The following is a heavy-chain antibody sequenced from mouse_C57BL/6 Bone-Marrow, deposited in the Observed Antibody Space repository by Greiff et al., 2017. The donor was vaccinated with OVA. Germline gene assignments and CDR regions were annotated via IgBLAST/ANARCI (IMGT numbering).Heavy chain of an antibody. CDR3: AGGSYYSNYLYYFDY. V-gene: IGHV12-3*01. Sequence: VQLQESGPGLVKPSQSLFLTCSITGFPITSGYYWIWIRQSPGKPLEWMGYITHSGETFYNPSLQSPISITRETSKNQFFLQLNSVTTEDTAMYYCAGGSYYSNYLYYFDYWGQGTTLTVSS. CDR2: ITHSGET. CDR1: GFPITSGYY. D-gene: IGHD2-5*01. J-gene: IGHJ2*01.